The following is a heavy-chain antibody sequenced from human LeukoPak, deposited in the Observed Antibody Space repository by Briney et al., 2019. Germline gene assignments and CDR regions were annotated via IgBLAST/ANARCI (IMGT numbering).Heavy chain of an antibody. CDR3: STVFDY. D-gene: IGHD4-17*01. Sequence: PGGSLRLSCAASRFTFTNYWMHWVRQAPGKGLVWVARINNDGSGTSYADSVEGRFTTSRDNAKNTLHLQMNSLRVEDTAVYYCSTVFDYWGQGTLVTVSS. CDR2: INNDGSGT. J-gene: IGHJ4*02. CDR1: RFTFTNYW. V-gene: IGHV3-74*01.